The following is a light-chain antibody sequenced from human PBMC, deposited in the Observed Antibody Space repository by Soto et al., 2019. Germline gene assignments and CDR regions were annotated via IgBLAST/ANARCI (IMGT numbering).Light chain of an antibody. Sequence: DIQMTQSPSSLSASVGDRVTITCLASQNVRNYLNWYQKKSGEAPNLLIFAASTLQSGVPSRFSGSVAEKEFTLTISSLQPEDFATYYCQESYTRAFGQGTVVEI. V-gene: IGKV1-39*01. CDR1: QNVRNY. J-gene: IGKJ1*01. CDR3: QESYTRA. CDR2: AAS.